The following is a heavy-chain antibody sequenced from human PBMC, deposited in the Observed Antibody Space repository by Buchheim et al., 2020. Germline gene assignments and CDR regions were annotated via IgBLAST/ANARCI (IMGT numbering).Heavy chain of an antibody. CDR1: GYTFTGYY. V-gene: IGHV1-2*04. J-gene: IGHJ6*02. Sequence: QVQLVQSGAEVKKPGASVKVSCKASGYTFTGYYMHWVRQAPGQRLEWMGWINPNSGGTNYAQKFQGWVTMTRDTSISTAYMELSRLRSDDTAVYYCARDLGSGSYFRKRHYGMDVWGQGTT. CDR2: INPNSGGT. CDR3: ARDLGSGSYFRKRHYGMDV. D-gene: IGHD3-10*02.